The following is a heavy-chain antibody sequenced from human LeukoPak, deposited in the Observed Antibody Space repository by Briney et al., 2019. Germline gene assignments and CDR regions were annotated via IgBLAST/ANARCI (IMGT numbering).Heavy chain of an antibody. J-gene: IGHJ3*02. CDR1: GFTFSSYA. CDR2: IRYDGSNK. V-gene: IGHV3-30*02. Sequence: GRSLRLSCAASGFTFSSYAMHWVRQAPGKGLEWVAFIRYDGSNKYYADSVKGRFTISRDNSKNTLYLQMNSLRAEDTAVYYCAKCDFWSGYYNAFDAFDIWGQGTMVTVSS. D-gene: IGHD3-3*01. CDR3: AKCDFWSGYYNAFDAFDI.